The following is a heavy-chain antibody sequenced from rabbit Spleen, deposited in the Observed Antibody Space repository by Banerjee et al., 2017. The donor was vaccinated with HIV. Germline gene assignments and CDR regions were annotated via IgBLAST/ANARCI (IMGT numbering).Heavy chain of an antibody. Sequence: QSLEDSGGDLVQPEGSLTLTCKASAFDFSSGGVSWVRQAPGKGLEWIACINASTGKTVYATWAKGRFTISRASSTTVFLQMTSLTAADTATYFCARDLPDIIGWNFGFWGPGTLVTVS. CDR1: AFDFSSGG. CDR3: ARDLPDIIGWNFGF. V-gene: IGHV1S40*01. J-gene: IGHJ4*02. D-gene: IGHD1-1*01. CDR2: INASTGKT.